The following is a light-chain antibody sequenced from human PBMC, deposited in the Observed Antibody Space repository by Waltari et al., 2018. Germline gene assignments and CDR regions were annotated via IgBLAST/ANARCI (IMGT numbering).Light chain of an antibody. CDR1: SSNIGAGYD. J-gene: IGLJ1*01. V-gene: IGLV1-40*01. CDR3: QSSDSSLSLYV. Sequence: QSVLTQPPSVSGAPGQRVTISCTGSSSNIGAGYDVHWYQQLPGTAPKLLIYDNGNRPSGVPDRFSGSKSGTSASLAITGLQAEDEADYYCQSSDSSLSLYVFGTGTMVTVL. CDR2: DNG.